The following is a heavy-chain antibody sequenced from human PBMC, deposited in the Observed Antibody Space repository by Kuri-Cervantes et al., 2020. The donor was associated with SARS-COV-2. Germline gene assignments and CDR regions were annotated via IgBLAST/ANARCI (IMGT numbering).Heavy chain of an antibody. D-gene: IGHD2-21*01. CDR1: GYTFTSYG. V-gene: IGHV1-18*04. CDR3: ARDTFPPAPYCGGDCYSLDY. CDR2: ISAGNGNT. Sequence: ASVKVSCKASGYTFTSYGISWVRQAPGQGLEWMGWISAGNGNTKYSQKFQGRVTITRDTSASTAYMELSSLRSEDTAVYYCARDTFPPAPYCGGDCYSLDYWGQGTRVTCSS. J-gene: IGHJ4*02.